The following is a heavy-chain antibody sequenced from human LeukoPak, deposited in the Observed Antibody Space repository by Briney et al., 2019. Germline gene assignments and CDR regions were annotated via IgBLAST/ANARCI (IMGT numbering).Heavy chain of an antibody. J-gene: IGHJ4*02. CDR1: GGSISGYY. D-gene: IGHD1-26*01. Sequence: PSETLSLTCTVSGGSISGYYWSWIRQPPGKKREWIAYIYYSGSTNYNPSLKSRVTISVDTSKNQFSLKLSSVIAADTAVYYCARGVGATWYFDYWGQGTLVTVSS. CDR3: ARGVGATWYFDY. CDR2: IYYSGST. V-gene: IGHV4-59*01.